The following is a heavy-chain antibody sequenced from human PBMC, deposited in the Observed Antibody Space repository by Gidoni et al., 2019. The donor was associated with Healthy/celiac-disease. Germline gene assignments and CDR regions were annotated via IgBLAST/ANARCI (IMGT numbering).Heavy chain of an antibody. Sequence: DVQLVESGGGLVQPGQSLSLSCAASGLTFSSYWMHWVRQASGKGLVWVSRINSDGSSTSYADSVTGRFTISRDNAKNTLYLQMNSLRAEDTAVYYCARGGFDYGDLVDYWGQGTLVTVSS. CDR2: INSDGSST. CDR1: GLTFSSYW. J-gene: IGHJ4*02. CDR3: ARGGFDYGDLVDY. V-gene: IGHV3-74*01. D-gene: IGHD4-17*01.